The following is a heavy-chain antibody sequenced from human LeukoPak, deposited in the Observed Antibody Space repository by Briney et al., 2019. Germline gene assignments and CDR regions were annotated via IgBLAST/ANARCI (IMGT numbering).Heavy chain of an antibody. CDR2: ISGSGGST. Sequence: GGSLRLSCAASGFTFSSYAMSWVRQAPGKGLEWVSAISGSGGSTYYADSVKGRFTISRDNSKNTLYLQMNCLRAEDTAVYYCAKSTKIAVAAPIGYWGQGTLVTVSS. V-gene: IGHV3-23*01. D-gene: IGHD6-19*01. J-gene: IGHJ4*02. CDR1: GFTFSSYA. CDR3: AKSTKIAVAAPIGY.